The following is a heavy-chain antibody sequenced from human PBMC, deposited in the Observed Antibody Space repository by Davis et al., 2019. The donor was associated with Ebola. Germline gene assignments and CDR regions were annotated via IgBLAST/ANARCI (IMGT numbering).Heavy chain of an antibody. CDR1: GGTFSSYA. CDR2: IIPIFGTA. D-gene: IGHD6-13*01. CDR3: ARSTNVGSSWYGGDYYYYGMDV. V-gene: IGHV1-69*06. Sequence: AASVKVSCKASGGTFSSYAINWVRQAPGQGLEWMGGIIPIFGTANYAQKFQGRVTITADKSTSTAYMELSSLRSEDTAVYYCARSTNVGSSWYGGDYYYYGMDVWGQGTTVTVSS. J-gene: IGHJ6*02.